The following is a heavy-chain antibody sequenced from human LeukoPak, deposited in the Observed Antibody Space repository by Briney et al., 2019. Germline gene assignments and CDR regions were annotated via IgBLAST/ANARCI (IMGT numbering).Heavy chain of an antibody. V-gene: IGHV3-30*04. D-gene: IGHD5-24*01. CDR2: ISHDERTK. CDR1: GFTFDYT. Sequence: GGSLTLSCAAFGFTFDYTMHWVRQPLGMGLEWVAVISHDERTKYYADSMKGRITISRDNSKNTLFLQMNNLRTEDTAVYFCARPSPPGDGYNPPDYWGQGTLVTVSS. CDR3: ARPSPPGDGYNPPDY. J-gene: IGHJ4*02.